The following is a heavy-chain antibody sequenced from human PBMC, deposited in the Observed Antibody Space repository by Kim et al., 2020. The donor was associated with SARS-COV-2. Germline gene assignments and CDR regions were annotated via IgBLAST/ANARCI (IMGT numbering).Heavy chain of an antibody. CDR2: IKQDGSEK. V-gene: IGHV3-7*03. CDR3: ATSRTFDY. Sequence: GGSLRLSCEASGFTFSSYWMSWVRQAPGKGLEWVANIKQDGSEKYYVDSVKGRFTISRDNAKNSLYLQMNSLRADDTAVYYCATSRTFDYWGQGTLVTVS. J-gene: IGHJ4*02. D-gene: IGHD1-26*01. CDR1: GFTFSSYW.